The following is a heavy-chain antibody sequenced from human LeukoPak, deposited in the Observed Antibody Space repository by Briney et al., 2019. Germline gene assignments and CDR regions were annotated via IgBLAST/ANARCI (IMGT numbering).Heavy chain of an antibody. CDR1: GFTFSTYA. Sequence: GGSLRLSCAASGFTFSTYAMNWIRQAPGKGLEWVAVISYDGSNKYYADSVKGRFTISRDNSKNTLYLQMNSLRAEDTAVYYCAKVSSSWGQGTLVTVSS. D-gene: IGHD6-13*01. J-gene: IGHJ4*02. V-gene: IGHV3-30*18. CDR2: ISYDGSNK. CDR3: AKVSSS.